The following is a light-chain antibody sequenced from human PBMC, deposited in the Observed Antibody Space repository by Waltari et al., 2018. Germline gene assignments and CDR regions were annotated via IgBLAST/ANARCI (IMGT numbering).Light chain of an antibody. CDR1: SSYIGAYNF. Sequence: QSALTQPASVSGSPGQSITISCTGTSSYIGAYNFVSCYQKHPGKAPKVMIYDVNNRPSGVSSRFSGSKSGNTASLTISGLQAEDEADYYCSSYTTGSTRYVFGSGTKVTVL. J-gene: IGLJ1*01. CDR3: SSYTTGSTRYV. V-gene: IGLV2-14*03. CDR2: DVN.